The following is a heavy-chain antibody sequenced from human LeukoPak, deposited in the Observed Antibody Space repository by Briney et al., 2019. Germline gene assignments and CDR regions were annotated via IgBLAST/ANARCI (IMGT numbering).Heavy chain of an antibody. D-gene: IGHD3-16*01. Sequence: GGSLRLSCAASGFTFSGFAMSWIRQAPGKGLEWVSSISRSGESTFYADSVRGRFTISRDNSKNTVSLQMESLRAEDTALYYCAKDYAVGSIDYWGQGTLVAVSS. CDR2: ISRSGEST. CDR3: AKDYAVGSIDY. J-gene: IGHJ4*02. CDR1: GFTFSGFA. V-gene: IGHV3-23*01.